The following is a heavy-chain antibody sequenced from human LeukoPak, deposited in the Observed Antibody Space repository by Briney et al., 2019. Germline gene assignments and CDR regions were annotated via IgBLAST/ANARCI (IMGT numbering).Heavy chain of an antibody. Sequence: SETLSLTCTVSGGSISSYYWSWIRQPPGKGLEWIGYIFYSGSPNYNPSLKSRVTISVDTSKNQFSLKLSSVTAADTAVYYCARDFRNYYDTSGYPFYYWGQGTLVTVSS. CDR3: ARDFRNYYDTSGYPFYY. J-gene: IGHJ4*02. V-gene: IGHV4-59*01. D-gene: IGHD3-22*01. CDR2: IFYSGSP. CDR1: GGSISSYY.